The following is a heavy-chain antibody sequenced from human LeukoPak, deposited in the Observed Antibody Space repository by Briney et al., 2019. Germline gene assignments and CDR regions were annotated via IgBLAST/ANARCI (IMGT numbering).Heavy chain of an antibody. D-gene: IGHD6-13*01. CDR1: GGSFSGYY. J-gene: IGHJ5*02. V-gene: IGHV4-34*01. Sequence: SETLSLTCAVYGGSFSGYYWSWIRQPPGKGLEWIGEINHSGSTNYNPSLKSRVTISVDTSKNQFSLKLSSVTAADTAVYYCARGTLPNSSSWYRAVPSLWFDPWGRGTLVTVSS. CDR3: ARGTLPNSSSWYRAVPSLWFDP. CDR2: INHSGST.